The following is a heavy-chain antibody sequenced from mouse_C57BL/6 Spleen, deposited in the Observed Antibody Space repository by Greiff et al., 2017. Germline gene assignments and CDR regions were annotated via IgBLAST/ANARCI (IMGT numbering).Heavy chain of an antibody. J-gene: IGHJ4*01. Sequence: QVQLQQPGAELVKPGASVKVFCKASGYTFTSYWMHWVKQRPGQGLEWIGRIHPSDSDTNYNQKFKGKATLTVDKSSSTAYMQLSSLTSEDSAVYYCAIQDPDDYFYAMDYWGQGTSVTVSS. CDR2: IHPSDSDT. D-gene: IGHD2-4*01. CDR1: GYTFTSYW. V-gene: IGHV1-74*01. CDR3: AIQDPDDYFYAMDY.